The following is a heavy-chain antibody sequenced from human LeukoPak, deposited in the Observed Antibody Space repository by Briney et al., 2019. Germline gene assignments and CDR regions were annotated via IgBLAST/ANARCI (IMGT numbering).Heavy chain of an antibody. Sequence: ASVKVSCKASGYTFTSYYMHWVRQAPGQGLEWMGIINPSGGSTRYAQKFQGGVTMTRDMSTSTVYMELSSLRSEDTAVYYCARALAVAGLDYWGQGTLVTVSS. CDR2: INPSGGST. V-gene: IGHV1-46*01. D-gene: IGHD6-19*01. CDR1: GYTFTSYY. CDR3: ARALAVAGLDY. J-gene: IGHJ4*02.